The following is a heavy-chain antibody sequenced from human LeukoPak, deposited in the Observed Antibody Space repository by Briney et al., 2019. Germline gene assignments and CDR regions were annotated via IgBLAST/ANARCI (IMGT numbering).Heavy chain of an antibody. V-gene: IGHV1-69*06. CDR2: IIPIFGTA. J-gene: IGHJ5*02. Sequence: SVKVSCKASGGTFSNYAISWVRQAPGQGLEWMGGIIPIFGTANYAQKFQGRVTITADKSTSTAYMELSSLRSEDTAVYYCARDGYSYGYWFDPWGQGTLVTVSS. CDR3: ARDGYSYGYWFDP. CDR1: GGTFSNYA. D-gene: IGHD5-18*01.